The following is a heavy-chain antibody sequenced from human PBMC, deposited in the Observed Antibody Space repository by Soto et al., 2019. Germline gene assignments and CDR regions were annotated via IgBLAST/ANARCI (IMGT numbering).Heavy chain of an antibody. V-gene: IGHV1-18*01. J-gene: IGHJ6*02. CDR3: ARMGDVPYYYYGMDV. CDR1: GYTFTSYG. D-gene: IGHD3-16*01. CDR2: INDYNGNT. Sequence: QVQLVQSGAEVKKPGASVKVSFKASGYTFTSYGITWVRQAPGQGLEWLGWINDYNGNTNYAQKLQGRVTMTTDTCRSTAYMELRSLRSADTAVYYCARMGDVPYYYYGMDVWGQGTTVTVSS.